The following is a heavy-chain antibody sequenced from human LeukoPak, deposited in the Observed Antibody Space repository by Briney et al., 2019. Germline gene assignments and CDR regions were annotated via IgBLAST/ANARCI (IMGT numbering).Heavy chain of an antibody. J-gene: IGHJ1*01. CDR3: ARDDGVYDILTGYYVCSIEYFHH. CDR2: ISAYNGNT. V-gene: IGHV1-18*01. D-gene: IGHD3-9*01. CDR1: GYTFTSYC. Sequence: ASVKVSCKAAGYTFTSYCIIWVRQAPRQGLQWMGWISAYNGNTNYAQKLQGRVTMTTDTSTRTAYMEQRSMSSDDPAVYYCARDDGVYDILTGYYVCSIEYFHHWGQGTLVTVSS.